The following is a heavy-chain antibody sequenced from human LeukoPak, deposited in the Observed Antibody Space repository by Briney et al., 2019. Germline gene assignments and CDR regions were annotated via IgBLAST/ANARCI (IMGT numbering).Heavy chain of an antibody. CDR2: LSGSGGST. CDR3: AKALGGYDFDY. D-gene: IGHD3-16*01. V-gene: IGHV3-23*01. J-gene: IGHJ4*02. Sequence: GGSLRLSCAASGFTFRSYGMSWVRQAPGKGLEWVSSLSGSGGSTYYADSVKGRFTISRDNSKNPLFLHMNSLRAEDTAVYYCAKALGGYDFDYWGQGTLVTVSS. CDR1: GFTFRSYG.